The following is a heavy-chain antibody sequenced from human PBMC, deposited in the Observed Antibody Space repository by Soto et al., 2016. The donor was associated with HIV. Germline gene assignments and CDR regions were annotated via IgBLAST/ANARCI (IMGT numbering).Heavy chain of an antibody. J-gene: IGHJ6*03. V-gene: IGHV4-59*02. Sequence: QVQLQESGPGLVKPSETLSLTCTVSGGSVNNYYWSWIRQPPGKGLEWMGFVSYTGSTNQNPSLKSRVSISVDISNNQFSLRLNSVTAADTAIYYCARDFGQGLRLAPGNYMDVWGKGTTVTRLL. CDR2: VSYTGST. CDR3: ARDFGQGLRLAPGNYMDV. CDR1: GGSVNNYY. D-gene: IGHD3-3*01.